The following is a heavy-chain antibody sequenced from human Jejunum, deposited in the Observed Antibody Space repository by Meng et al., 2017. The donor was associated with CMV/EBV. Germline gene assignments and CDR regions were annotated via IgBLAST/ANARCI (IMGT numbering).Heavy chain of an antibody. V-gene: IGHV4-59*01. Sequence: GSLNNYYWSCVRQSPDKGLEWIGSIYYSGSTKYSPSFKSRVTISVDTSNNQFSLELSSVIAADTAIYYCARGGYYNLWSGYFPLDFWGQGTLVTVSS. CDR1: GSLNNYY. CDR2: IYYSGST. D-gene: IGHD3-3*01. CDR3: ARGGYYNLWSGYFPLDF. J-gene: IGHJ4*02.